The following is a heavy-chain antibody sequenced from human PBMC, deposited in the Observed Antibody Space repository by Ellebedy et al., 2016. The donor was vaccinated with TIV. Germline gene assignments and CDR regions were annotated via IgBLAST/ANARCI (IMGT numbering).Heavy chain of an antibody. V-gene: IGHV3-21*05. CDR1: GFTFSSYS. CDR3: ARDSSSGWDY. J-gene: IGHJ4*02. D-gene: IGHD6-19*01. Sequence: GESLKISCAASGFTFSSYSMNWIRQAPGKGLEWVSYISSSSSYTNYADSVKGRFTISRDNAKNSLYLQMNSLRAEDTAVYYCARDSSSGWDYWGQGTLVTVSS. CDR2: ISSSSSYT.